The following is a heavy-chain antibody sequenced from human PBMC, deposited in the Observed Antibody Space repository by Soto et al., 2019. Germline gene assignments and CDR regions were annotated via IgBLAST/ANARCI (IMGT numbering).Heavy chain of an antibody. CDR3: ARFDAVTLDY. Sequence: QVQLVQSGAEEKKPGASVKVSCKASGYTFTSYAMHWVRQAPGQRLEWMGWINAGNGNTKYSQKFQGRVTITRDTPASTAYMELSSLRSDDPSVYYCARFDAVTLDYWGQGTLVIVS. CDR2: INAGNGNT. CDR1: GYTFTSYA. J-gene: IGHJ4*02. V-gene: IGHV1-3*05. D-gene: IGHD4-17*01.